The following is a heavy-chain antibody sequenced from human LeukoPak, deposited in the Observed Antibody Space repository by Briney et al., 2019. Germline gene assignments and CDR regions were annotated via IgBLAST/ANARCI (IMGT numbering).Heavy chain of an antibody. CDR2: LRFDGTTK. J-gene: IGHJ4*02. V-gene: IGHV3-30*02. CDR3: AIVAAAGDSFDY. CDR1: GFDFSTYD. Sequence: GGSLRLSCAASGFDFSTYDAHWVRQAPGEGLEWVAFLRFDGTTKFYADSLKGRFTISRDSSKNTLYLQMNTLRREDTAVYFCAIVAAAGDSFDYWGQGTLVTVSS. D-gene: IGHD6-13*01.